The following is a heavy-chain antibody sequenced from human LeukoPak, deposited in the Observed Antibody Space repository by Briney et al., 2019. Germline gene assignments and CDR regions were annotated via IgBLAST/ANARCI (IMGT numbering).Heavy chain of an antibody. CDR2: IYYSGST. CDR3: ARADRLAADWSTFDY. D-gene: IGHD3-9*01. CDR1: GGSISSGEYY. V-gene: IGHV4-30-4*01. Sequence: ASQTLSLTCTVSGGSISSGEYYWSWIRQPPGKGLEWIGYIYYSGSTYYNPSLKSRVTISVDTSKNQFSLKLSSVTAADTAVYYCARADRLAADWSTFDYWGQGTLVTVSS. J-gene: IGHJ4*02.